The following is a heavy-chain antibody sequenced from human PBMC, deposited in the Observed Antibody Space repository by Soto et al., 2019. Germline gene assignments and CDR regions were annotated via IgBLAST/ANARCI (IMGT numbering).Heavy chain of an antibody. CDR3: ANTYYDTLPGYHDAFDI. CDR1: GYTFTSYY. V-gene: IGHV1-46*01. CDR2: INPSGGST. D-gene: IGHD3-9*01. J-gene: IGHJ3*02. Sequence: GGSLRLSCAASGYTFTSYYMHWVRQAPGQGLEWMGIINPSGGSTSYAQKFQGRVTMTRDTSTSTVYMELSSLRSEDTAVYYCANTYYDTLPGYHDAFDIWGQGTMVTVSS.